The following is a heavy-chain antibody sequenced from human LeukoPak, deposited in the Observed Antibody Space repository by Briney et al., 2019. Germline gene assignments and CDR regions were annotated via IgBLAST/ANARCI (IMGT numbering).Heavy chain of an antibody. D-gene: IGHD6-19*01. Sequence: PSETLSLTCTVSGGSISSYYWSWIRQPPGKGLEWIGYIYYTGTTNYNPSLNSRVTISVDTSKNQSSLKLSSVTAADTAVYYCARVNSAWYGALDYWGQGTMVTVSS. J-gene: IGHJ4*02. CDR3: ARVNSAWYGALDY. CDR1: GGSISSYY. V-gene: IGHV4-59*01. CDR2: IYYTGTT.